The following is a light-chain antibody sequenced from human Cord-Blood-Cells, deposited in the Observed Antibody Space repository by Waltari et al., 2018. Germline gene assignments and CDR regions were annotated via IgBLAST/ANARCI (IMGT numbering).Light chain of an antibody. CDR2: DAS. Sequence: EIVLTHSRATLSVSPGERATLSCSASQSVSSYLAWYQQKPGQAPRLLIYDASNRATGIPARFSGSGSGTDFTLTISSLEPEDFAVYYCQQRSNWPGLTFGGGTKVEIK. J-gene: IGKJ4*01. CDR1: QSVSSY. CDR3: QQRSNWPGLT. V-gene: IGKV3-11*01.